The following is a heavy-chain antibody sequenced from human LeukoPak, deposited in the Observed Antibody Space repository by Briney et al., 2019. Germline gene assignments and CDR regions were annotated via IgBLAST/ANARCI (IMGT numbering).Heavy chain of an antibody. CDR2: IKPDGSET. CDR1: GFTFSSYF. Sequence: PGGSLRLSCAASGFTFSSYFMNWVRQAPGKGLEWVANIKPDGSETYYVDSVKGRFTISRDNTKNSLYLQMNSLRAEGTAVYYCARGGSWSFDYWGQGTLVSVSP. D-gene: IGHD3-10*01. J-gene: IGHJ4*02. CDR3: ARGGSWSFDY. V-gene: IGHV3-7*01.